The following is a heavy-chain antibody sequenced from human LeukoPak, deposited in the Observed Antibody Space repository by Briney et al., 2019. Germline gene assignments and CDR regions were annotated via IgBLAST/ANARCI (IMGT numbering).Heavy chain of an antibody. Sequence: ASVKVSCKASGYTFTSYAMNWVRQAPGQGLEWMGWINTNTGNPTYAQGFTGRFVFSLDTSVSTAYLQISSLKAEDTAVYYCARDAPGKYFVWFDPWGQGTLVTVSS. CDR3: ARDAPGKYFVWFDP. CDR1: GYTFTSYA. J-gene: IGHJ5*02. D-gene: IGHD1-14*01. CDR2: INTNTGNP. V-gene: IGHV7-4-1*02.